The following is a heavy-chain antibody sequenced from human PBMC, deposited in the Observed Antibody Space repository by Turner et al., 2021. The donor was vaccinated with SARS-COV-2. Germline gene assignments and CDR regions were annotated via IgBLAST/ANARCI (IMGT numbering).Heavy chain of an antibody. CDR2: MNPNSGHT. CDR1: VYTFTTYV. CDR3: AGRDSNGYVGAFDM. D-gene: IGHD4-4*01. Sequence: QVQLVQSGAEVKTPGASVTVSCKASVYTFTTYVINWVRQAAGQGLEWMGWMNPNSGHTAYAQKFQGRVTITRKTSISTVYMELSSLRSDDTAVYYCAGRDSNGYVGAFDMWGQGTMVTVSS. V-gene: IGHV1-8*03. J-gene: IGHJ3*02.